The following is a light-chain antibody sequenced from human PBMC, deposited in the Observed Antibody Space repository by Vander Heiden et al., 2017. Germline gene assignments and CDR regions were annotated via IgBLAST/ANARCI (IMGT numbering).Light chain of an antibody. J-gene: IGKJ2*01. CDR2: GTS. CDR1: QSISSSY. V-gene: IGKV3-20*01. CDR3: QQYSSSPLT. Sequence: EIVLRQSPGTLSLSPGERATVSCRASQSISSSYLAWYQQKPGQAPRLLIHGTSSRATGIPDRFSGSGSGTDFTLTITRLEPEDFAVYYCQQYSSSPLTFGQGTKLEIK.